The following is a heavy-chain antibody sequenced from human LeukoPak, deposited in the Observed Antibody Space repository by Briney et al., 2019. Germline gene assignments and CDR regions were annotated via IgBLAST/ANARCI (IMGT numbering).Heavy chain of an antibody. J-gene: IGHJ3*02. V-gene: IGHV3-48*01. CDR3: ARSLLDCDAFDI. CDR1: GFTFSSYS. Sequence: GGSLRLSCAASGFTFSSYSMNWVRQAPGKGLEWVSYININSGTIYYADSVRGRFTISRDNAKNSLYLQMNSLRAEDTAVYYCARSLLDCDAFDIWGQGTMVTVSS. D-gene: IGHD2-21*02. CDR2: ININSGTI.